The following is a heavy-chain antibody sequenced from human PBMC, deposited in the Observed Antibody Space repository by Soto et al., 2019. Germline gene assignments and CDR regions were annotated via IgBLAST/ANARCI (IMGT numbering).Heavy chain of an antibody. J-gene: IGHJ4*02. V-gene: IGHV1-46*04. D-gene: IGHD1-1*01. CDR2: INPSARSA. CDR3: ARDNSAANGVLDH. CDR1: GYTFTNYY. Sequence: VQLVQSGAEVKNPGASVKLSCKASGYTFTNYYLHCVRPAPGQGLEWVGMINPSARSASYAQKLRGRLTMYRDTSTTTVYMELSRLTFEDTAVYFCARDNSAANGVLDHWGQGTLVTVSS.